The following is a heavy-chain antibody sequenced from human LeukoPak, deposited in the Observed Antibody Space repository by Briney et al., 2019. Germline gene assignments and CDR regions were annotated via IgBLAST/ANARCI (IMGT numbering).Heavy chain of an antibody. V-gene: IGHV1-46*01. D-gene: IGHD3-9*01. Sequence: ASVKVSCKASGYTFTSYYMHWVRQAPGQGLEWMGMINPTGGSTTYAQKFQGRVTMTEDTSTDTAYMELSSLRSEDTAVYYCATDQVSPPKHILTGYGGFDPWGQGTLVTVSS. CDR1: GYTFTSYY. CDR3: ATDQVSPPKHILTGYGGFDP. J-gene: IGHJ5*02. CDR2: INPTGGST.